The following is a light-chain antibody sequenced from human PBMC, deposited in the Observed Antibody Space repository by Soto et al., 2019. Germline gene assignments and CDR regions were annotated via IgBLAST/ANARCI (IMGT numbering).Light chain of an antibody. CDR2: GAS. J-gene: IGKJ2*01. CDR3: QQHGGSPSYT. V-gene: IGKV3-20*01. Sequence: EIVLTQSPGTLSLSPGERATLSCRASQSVSSNYLAWYQQKPGQAPRLFIYGASSRATGITDRFSGSGSGTDFTLTISRLEPEDFAVYYCQQHGGSPSYTFGQGTKLEIQ. CDR1: QSVSSNY.